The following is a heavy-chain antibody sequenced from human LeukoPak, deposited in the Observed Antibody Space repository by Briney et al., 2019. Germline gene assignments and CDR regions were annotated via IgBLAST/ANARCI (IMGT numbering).Heavy chain of an antibody. D-gene: IGHD3-3*01. J-gene: IGHJ4*02. CDR2: TFFRSRWNT. Sequence: PSQTLSLTCAISGDLVSSHSAAWHWIRQSPSRGLEWLGGTFFRSRWNTDYAMSVESRIAINPDSSKNHFSLRLSSVTPEDTAVYYCARVEDLGVGVSYFFDYWGQGTLVTVSP. CDR1: GDLVSSHSAA. CDR3: ARVEDLGVGVSYFFDY. V-gene: IGHV6-1*01.